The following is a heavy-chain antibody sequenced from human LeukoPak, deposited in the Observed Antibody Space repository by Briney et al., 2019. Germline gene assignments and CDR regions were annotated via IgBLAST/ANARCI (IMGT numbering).Heavy chain of an antibody. V-gene: IGHV1-8*01. CDR1: GYPFTSYD. J-gene: IGHJ4*02. CDR3: ASGYVYLTGISSNDY. CDR2: MNTNSGTT. D-gene: IGHD6-6*01. Sequence: ASVKVSCKASGYPFTSYDINWVRQATGQGLEWMGRMNTNSGTTEYAQKFQGRVTMTRDTSTNTAYMELSSLRSEDTAVYYCASGYVYLTGISSNDYWGQGTLVTVSS.